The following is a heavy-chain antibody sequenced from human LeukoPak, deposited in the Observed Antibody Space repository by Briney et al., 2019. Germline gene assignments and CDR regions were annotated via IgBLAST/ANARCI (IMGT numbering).Heavy chain of an antibody. CDR2: INNDGSGT. CDR3: ARDRHGDY. CDR1: GFTFSSYW. V-gene: IGHV3-74*03. Sequence: GGSLRLSCAASGFTFSSYWMYWVRQALGKGLVWVSHINNDGSGTTYADSVKGRFTTSRDNAKNTLYLQMNSLRAEDTAVYYCARDRHGDYWGQGTLVTVSS. J-gene: IGHJ4*02.